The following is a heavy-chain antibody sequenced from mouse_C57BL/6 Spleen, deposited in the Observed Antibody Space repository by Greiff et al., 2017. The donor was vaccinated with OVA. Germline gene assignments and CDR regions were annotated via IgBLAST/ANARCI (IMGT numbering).Heavy chain of an antibody. J-gene: IGHJ2*01. D-gene: IGHD2-5*01. CDR1: GYAFSSYW. CDR3: AREYYSNYVDY. CDR2: IYPGDGDT. V-gene: IGHV1-80*01. Sequence: QVQLKESGAELVKPGASVKISCKASGYAFSSYWMNWVKQRPGKGLEWIGQIYPGDGDTNYNGQFKGKATLTADKSSSTAYMQLSSLTSEDSAVYFCAREYYSNYVDYWGQGTTLTVSS.